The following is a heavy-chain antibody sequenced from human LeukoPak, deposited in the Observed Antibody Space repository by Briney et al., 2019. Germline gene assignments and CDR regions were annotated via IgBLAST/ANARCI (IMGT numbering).Heavy chain of an antibody. CDR2: IYYSGST. J-gene: IGHJ5*02. V-gene: IGHV4-59*12. D-gene: IGHD2-8*02. Sequence: NSSETLSLTCTVSGGSISSYYWSWIRQPPGKGLEWIGYIYYSGSTNYNPSLKSRVTISVDTSKNQFSLKLSSVTAADTAMYYCARVPLYWQDPFDLWGQGTLVTVSS. CDR3: ARVPLYWQDPFDL. CDR1: GGSISSYY.